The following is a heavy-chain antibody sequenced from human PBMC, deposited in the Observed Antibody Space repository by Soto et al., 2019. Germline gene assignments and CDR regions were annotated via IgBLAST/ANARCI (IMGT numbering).Heavy chain of an antibody. J-gene: IGHJ5*02. V-gene: IGHV4-34*01. CDR2: INHSGST. D-gene: IGHD3-10*01. CDR3: ARGVPYYYGSGSSGWFDP. CDR1: GGSLSGYY. Sequence: SETLSLTCAVYGGSLSGYYWSWIRQPPGKGLEWIGEINHSGSTNYNPSLKSRVTISVDTSKNQFSLKLSSVTAADTAVYYCARGVPYYYGSGSSGWFDPWGQGTLVTVSS.